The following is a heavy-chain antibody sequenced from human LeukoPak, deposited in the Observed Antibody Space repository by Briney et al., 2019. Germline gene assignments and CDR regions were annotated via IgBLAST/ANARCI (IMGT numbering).Heavy chain of an antibody. V-gene: IGHV4-39*07. Sequence: SETLSLTCTVSGASINSRDYYWGWIRQSPGQGLEWIANIYYSGTTHYNPSLKSRVTISVDTSKNQFSLKLSSVTAADTAVYYCARDIVVVPAAIKGFVYYYGMDVWGQGTTVTVSS. J-gene: IGHJ6*02. CDR2: IYYSGTT. CDR3: ARDIVVVPAAIKGFVYYYGMDV. CDR1: GASINSRDYY. D-gene: IGHD2-2*02.